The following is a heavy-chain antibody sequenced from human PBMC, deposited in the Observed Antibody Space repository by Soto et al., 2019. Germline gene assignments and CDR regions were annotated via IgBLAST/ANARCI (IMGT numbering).Heavy chain of an antibody. J-gene: IGHJ4*02. CDR3: TRGLASGDY. CDR2: INPNGGST. Sequence: QVQLVQPGAEVKKPGASVKFSCKASGYIFTNFYIHWVRQAPGQGLEWIGIINPNGGSTNYAQNXXXXXXXXXXXXXXXXXXXXXXXXXXXXXXXXCTRGLASGDYWGQGTLITVSS. V-gene: IGHV1-46*01. D-gene: IGHD2-8*01. CDR1: GYIFTNFY.